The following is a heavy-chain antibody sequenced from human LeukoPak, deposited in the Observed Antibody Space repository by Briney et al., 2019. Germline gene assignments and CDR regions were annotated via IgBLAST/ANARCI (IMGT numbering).Heavy chain of an antibody. V-gene: IGHV4-34*01. D-gene: IGHD4-17*01. J-gene: IGHJ4*02. CDR2: INHSGST. CDR3: ARGHHDYGDSV. Sequence: LETLSLTCAVYGGSFSGYYWSWIRQPPGKGLEWIGEINHSGSTNYNPSLKSRVTISVDTSKNQFSLKLGSVTAADTAVYYCARGHHDYGDSVWGQGTLVTVSS. CDR1: GGSFSGYY.